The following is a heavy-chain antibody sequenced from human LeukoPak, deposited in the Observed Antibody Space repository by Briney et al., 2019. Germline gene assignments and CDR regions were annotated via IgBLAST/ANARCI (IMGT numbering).Heavy chain of an antibody. CDR2: IKQEGSEK. D-gene: IGHD6-13*01. CDR3: ARGRGNSSSWYWDY. CDR1: GFTFSSYW. V-gene: IGHV3-7*01. Sequence: PGGSLRLSCAASGFTFSSYWMTWVRQAPGRRLEWVANIKQEGSEKYYVDSAKGRFTISRDNGKKSLYLQMNSLRVEDTAVYYCARGRGNSSSWYWDYWGQGTLVTVSS. J-gene: IGHJ4*02.